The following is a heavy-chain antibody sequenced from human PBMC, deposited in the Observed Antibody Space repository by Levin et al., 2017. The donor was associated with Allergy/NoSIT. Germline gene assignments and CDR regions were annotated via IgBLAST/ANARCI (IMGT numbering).Heavy chain of an antibody. J-gene: IGHJ2*01. CDR3: VREGYCSGSSCQYDWYFDL. V-gene: IGHV3-13*01. CDR1: GFTFSRSD. D-gene: IGHD2-2*01. CDR2: IGTGGDT. Sequence: GGSLRLSCAASGFTFSRSDMHWVRQAAGKGLEWVSAIGTGGDTYYPASVKGRFTISRENAKNSLYLQMNSLTDGDTAVYYCVREGYCSGSSCQYDWYFDLWGRGTLVTVSS.